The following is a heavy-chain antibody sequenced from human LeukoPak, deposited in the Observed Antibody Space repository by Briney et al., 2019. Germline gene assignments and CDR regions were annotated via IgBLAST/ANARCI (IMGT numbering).Heavy chain of an antibody. V-gene: IGHV4-34*01. D-gene: IGHD6-6*01. CDR2: INHSGST. J-gene: IGHJ5*02. Sequence: TASETLSLTCAVYGGSFSGYYWSWIRQPPGKGLEWIGEINHSGSTNYNPSLKSRVTISVDTSKNQFSLKLSSVTAADTAVYYRARGAARQLWFDPWGQGTLVTVSS. CDR1: GGSFSGYY. CDR3: ARGAARQLWFDP.